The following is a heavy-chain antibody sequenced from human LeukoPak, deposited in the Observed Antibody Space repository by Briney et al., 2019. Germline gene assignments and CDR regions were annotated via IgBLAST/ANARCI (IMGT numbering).Heavy chain of an antibody. CDR3: ATDFYDST. V-gene: IGHV1-69*13. Sequence: SVKVSCKASGGTFSSYAISWVRQAPGQGLEWMGGIIPIFGTANYAQKFQGRVTITADESTSTAYMELNSLQTEDTAVYYCATDFYDSTWGQGTLVTVSS. J-gene: IGHJ5*02. D-gene: IGHD3-22*01. CDR2: IIPIFGTA. CDR1: GGTFSSYA.